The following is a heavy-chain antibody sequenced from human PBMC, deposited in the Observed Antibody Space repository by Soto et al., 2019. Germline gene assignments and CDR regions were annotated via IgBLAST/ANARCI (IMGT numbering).Heavy chain of an antibody. Sequence: QVQLVQSGAEVKKPGASVKVSCKASGYTFTSYDINWVRQATGQGLEWMGWMNPNSGNTGYAQKFQGRVTMTRNTSISTAYMELSSLISVDTPVYYCARDKNDYGLVPWGQGILVIVSS. J-gene: IGHJ5*02. V-gene: IGHV1-8*01. CDR3: ARDKNDYGLVP. D-gene: IGHD1-1*01. CDR2: MNPNSGNT. CDR1: GYTFTSYD.